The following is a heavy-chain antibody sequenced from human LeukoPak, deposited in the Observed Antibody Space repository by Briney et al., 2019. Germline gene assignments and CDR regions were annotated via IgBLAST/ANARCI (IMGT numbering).Heavy chain of an antibody. D-gene: IGHD2-2*02. CDR1: GGSITSYY. CDR3: ARVLGYCSSTSCYTSKFDP. J-gene: IGHJ5*02. V-gene: IGHV4-59*01. CDR2: IYHSGST. Sequence: PSETLSLTCIVSGGSITSYYWSWIRQPPGKGLEWIGYIYHSGSTNYNPSLKSRVTISVDTSKNQFSLKLSSVTAADTAVYYCARVLGYCSSTSCYTSKFDPWGQGTLVTVSS.